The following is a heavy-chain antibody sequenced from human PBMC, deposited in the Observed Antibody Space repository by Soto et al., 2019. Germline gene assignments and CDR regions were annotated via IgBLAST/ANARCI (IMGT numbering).Heavy chain of an antibody. D-gene: IGHD3-9*01. Sequence: GGSLRLSCAASGFTFSSYGMHWARQAPGKGLEWVAVIWYDGSNKYYADSVKGRFTISRDNSKNTLYLQMNSLRAEDTAVYYCARAPRYYDILTGYYMGLDYWGQGTLVTVSS. CDR3: ARAPRYYDILTGYYMGLDY. V-gene: IGHV3-33*01. J-gene: IGHJ4*02. CDR1: GFTFSSYG. CDR2: IWYDGSNK.